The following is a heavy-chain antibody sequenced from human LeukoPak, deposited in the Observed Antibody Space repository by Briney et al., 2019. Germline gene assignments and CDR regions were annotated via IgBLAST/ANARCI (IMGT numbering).Heavy chain of an antibody. CDR3: ARDSGTTGEVKFVP. J-gene: IGHJ5*02. Sequence: SSETLSLTCTVSGDSISRYYWSWIRQPAGKGLEWIGRIYNGGIITYNPSLKSRVTMSIDTSNNQFSLRLRFVTAADTAVYYCARDSGTTGEVKFVPWGQGTLVTVSS. CDR2: IYNGGII. D-gene: IGHD3-10*01. V-gene: IGHV4-4*07. CDR1: GDSISRYY.